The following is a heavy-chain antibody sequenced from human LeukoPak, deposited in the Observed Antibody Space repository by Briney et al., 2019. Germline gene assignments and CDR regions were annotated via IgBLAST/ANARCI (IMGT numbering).Heavy chain of an antibody. CDR3: ARGTYYYDSGGYYS. CDR2: IYYSGST. V-gene: IGHV4-59*01. CDR1: GGSISSYY. J-gene: IGHJ3*01. D-gene: IGHD3-22*01. Sequence: PSETLSLTCTVSGGSISSYYWSWIRQPPGKGLEWIGYIYYSGSTNYNPSLKSRVTISVDTSKNQFSLKLSSVTAADTAVYYCARGTYYYDSGGYYSWGQGTMVTVSS.